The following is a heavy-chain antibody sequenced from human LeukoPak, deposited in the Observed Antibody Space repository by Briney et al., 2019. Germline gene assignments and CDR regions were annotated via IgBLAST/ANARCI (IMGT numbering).Heavy chain of an antibody. J-gene: IGHJ3*02. CDR2: ISSSGSTI. CDR1: GFTFSSYA. V-gene: IGHV3-48*03. Sequence: PGGSLRLSCAASGFTFSSYAMSWVRQAPKKGLEWVSYISSSGSTIYYADSVKGRFTISRDNAKNSLYLQMNSLRAEDTAVYYCAGSWSPYDAFDIWGQGTMVSVSS. D-gene: IGHD6-13*01. CDR3: AGSWSPYDAFDI.